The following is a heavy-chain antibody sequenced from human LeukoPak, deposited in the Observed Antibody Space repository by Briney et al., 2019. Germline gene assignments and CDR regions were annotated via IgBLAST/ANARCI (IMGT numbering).Heavy chain of an antibody. J-gene: IGHJ6*02. CDR3: ARDASIAARKVYYYYGMDV. CDR2: ISSSSSYI. V-gene: IGHV3-21*01. D-gene: IGHD6-6*01. CDR1: GFTFSSYS. Sequence: GGSLRLSCAASGFTFSSYSMNWVRQAPGKGLEWVSSISSSSSYIYYADSVKGRFTISRDNAKNSLYLQMNSLRAEDTAVYYCARDASIAARKVYYYYGMDVWGQGTTVTVSS.